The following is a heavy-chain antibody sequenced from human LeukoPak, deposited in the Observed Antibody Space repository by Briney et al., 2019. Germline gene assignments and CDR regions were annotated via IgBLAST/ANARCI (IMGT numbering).Heavy chain of an antibody. J-gene: IGHJ5*02. V-gene: IGHV1-2*02. Sequence: GASVKVSCKASGYTFTDYYLHWVRQAPGQGLEWMGFIYPTNGVTNYAQKFQGRVTLTGDTSISTAYMELSSLTSDDTAVYYCARGYGSGSYGRFDPWGQGTLVTVSS. CDR2: IYPTNGVT. CDR3: ARGYGSGSYGRFDP. D-gene: IGHD3-10*01. CDR1: GYTFTDYY.